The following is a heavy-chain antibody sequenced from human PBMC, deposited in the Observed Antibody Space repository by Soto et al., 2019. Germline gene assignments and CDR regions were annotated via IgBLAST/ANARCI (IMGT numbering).Heavy chain of an antibody. J-gene: IGHJ4*02. Sequence: ETLPLTGTVPGDSISNYYWSWIRQPPGKGLEWIGYIYYSGSTDYNPSLKSRVTISVDTSKNQFSLKLSSVTAADTAVYYCARSSSMITFGDFGYWGQGTLVTVSS. CDR2: IYYSGST. V-gene: IGHV4-59*01. CDR1: GDSISNYY. CDR3: ARSSSMITFGDFGY. D-gene: IGHD3-16*01.